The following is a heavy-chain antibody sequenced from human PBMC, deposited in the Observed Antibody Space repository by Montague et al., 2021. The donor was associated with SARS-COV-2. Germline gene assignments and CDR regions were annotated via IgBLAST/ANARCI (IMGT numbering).Heavy chain of an antibody. CDR3: ARGRAARSITIFGVVNPAIRYYYYMDV. D-gene: IGHD3-3*01. CDR1: GGALSGYC. Sequence: SETLSLTCAVYGGALSGYCWGGLRQHPGTGLECIGGIKVGGSTYXNPSLKSRVTISVDTSKSQFSLKLSSVTAADTAVYYCARGRAARSITIFGVVNPAIRYYYYMDVWGKGTTVTVSS. CDR2: IKVGGST. V-gene: IGHV4-34*01. J-gene: IGHJ6*03.